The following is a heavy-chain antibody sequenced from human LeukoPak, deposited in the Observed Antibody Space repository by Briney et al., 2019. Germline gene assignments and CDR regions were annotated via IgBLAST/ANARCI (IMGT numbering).Heavy chain of an antibody. V-gene: IGHV1-2*02. D-gene: IGHD6-19*01. CDR2: INPNSGGT. CDR3: AREILYGLVLGNFDY. CDR1: GYTFTGYY. J-gene: IGHJ4*02. Sequence: ASVMVSCKASGYTFTGYYMHWVRQAPGQGLEWMGWINPNSGGTNYAQKFQGRVTMTRDTSISTAYMELSRLRSDDTAVYYCAREILYGLVLGNFDYWGQGTLVTVSS.